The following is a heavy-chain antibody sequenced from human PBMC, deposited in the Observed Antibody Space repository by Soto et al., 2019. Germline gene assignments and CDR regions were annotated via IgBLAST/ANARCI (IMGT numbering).Heavy chain of an antibody. V-gene: IGHV4-4*07. Sequence: SETLSLTCTVSGDSINTYYWSWIRQPAGKGLEWIGRIYSGGSTNYNPSLKSRVTMSVDTSRNQFSLKLTSVAAADTAVYYCARGPGGFGDFSLDYWGQGTLVTVSS. CDR3: ARGPGGFGDFSLDY. CDR2: IYSGGST. J-gene: IGHJ4*02. D-gene: IGHD3-10*01. CDR1: GDSINTYY.